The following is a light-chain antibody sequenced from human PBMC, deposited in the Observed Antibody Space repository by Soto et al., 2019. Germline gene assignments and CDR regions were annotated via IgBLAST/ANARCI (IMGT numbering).Light chain of an antibody. CDR1: QSVSSY. Sequence: EIVLTQSPATLSLSPGERATLSCRARQSVSSYLAWYQQKPGQAPRLLIYDASNRATSIPARFSGSGSGTDFTLTISSLEPEDFAVYYCQLRSNWPPSWTVGQGTKVEIK. CDR3: QLRSNWPPSWT. J-gene: IGKJ1*01. V-gene: IGKV3-11*01. CDR2: DAS.